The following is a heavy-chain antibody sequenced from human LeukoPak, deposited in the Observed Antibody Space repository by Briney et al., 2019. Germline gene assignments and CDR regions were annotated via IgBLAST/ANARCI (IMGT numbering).Heavy chain of an antibody. Sequence: GRSLRLSCAASGFTFSSYDMHWVRQAPGKGLEWVAVIWYDGSSKYYADSVKGRFTISRDNSKNTLYLQMNSLRAEDTAVYYCAREGVDTAMASLDYWGQGTLVTVSS. D-gene: IGHD5-18*01. CDR1: GFTFSSYD. V-gene: IGHV3-33*01. CDR2: IWYDGSSK. CDR3: AREGVDTAMASLDY. J-gene: IGHJ4*02.